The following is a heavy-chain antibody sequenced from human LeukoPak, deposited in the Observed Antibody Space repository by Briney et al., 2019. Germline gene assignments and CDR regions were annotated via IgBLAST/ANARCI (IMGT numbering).Heavy chain of an antibody. CDR2: IYYSGST. V-gene: IGHV4-39*01. D-gene: IGHD6-6*01. CDR3: ARQQLSQLYYFDN. CDR1: GGSISSSSYY. J-gene: IGHJ4*02. Sequence: SETLSLTCTVSGGSISSSSYYWGWIRQPPGKGLEWIGSIYYSGSTYYNPSLKSRVTISVDTSKNQFSLKLSSVTAADTAVYYCARQQLSQLYYFDNWGQGTLVTVSS.